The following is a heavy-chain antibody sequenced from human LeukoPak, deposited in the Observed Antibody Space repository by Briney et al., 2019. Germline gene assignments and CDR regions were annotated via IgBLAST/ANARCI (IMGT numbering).Heavy chain of an antibody. V-gene: IGHV1-69*05. CDR3: ARVNVEYSYGPPYYYYYMDV. D-gene: IGHD5-18*01. CDR1: GGTFSSYA. J-gene: IGHJ6*03. Sequence: SVKVSCKASGGTFSSYAISWVRQAPGRGLEWMGGIIPIFGTANYAQKFQGRVTITTDESTSTAYMELSSLRPEDTAVYYCARVNVEYSYGPPYYYYYMDVWGKGTTVTVSS. CDR2: IIPIFGTA.